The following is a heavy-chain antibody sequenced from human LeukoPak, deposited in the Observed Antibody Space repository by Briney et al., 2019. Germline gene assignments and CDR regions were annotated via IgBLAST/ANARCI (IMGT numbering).Heavy chain of an antibody. J-gene: IGHJ4*02. Sequence: PGGSLRLSCAASGFTFSSYGMHWIRQAPGKGLEWVAFIRNDGSSKYYADSVKGRFTISRDNSKNTLYLQMNSLRAEDTAVYYCARASYYYGSGSSTPTFDYWGQGTLVTVSS. CDR1: GFTFSSYG. CDR3: ARASYYYGSGSSTPTFDY. CDR2: IRNDGSSK. V-gene: IGHV3-30*02. D-gene: IGHD3-10*01.